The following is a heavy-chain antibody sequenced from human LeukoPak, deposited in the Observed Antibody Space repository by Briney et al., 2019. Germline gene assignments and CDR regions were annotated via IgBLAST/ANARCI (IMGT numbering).Heavy chain of an antibody. CDR2: IYSGGPT. CDR1: GFTVSLYY. CDR3: ARGWVVATGGFDM. V-gene: IGHV3-53*01. Sequence: GGSLRLSCAASGFTVSLYYMTWVRQARGKGLEWVSVIYSGGPTYYADSVKGRFTISRDNSKDTVYLQMNSLRGEDTAVYFCARGWVVATGGFDMWGQGTMVTDSS. J-gene: IGHJ3*02. D-gene: IGHD2-8*02.